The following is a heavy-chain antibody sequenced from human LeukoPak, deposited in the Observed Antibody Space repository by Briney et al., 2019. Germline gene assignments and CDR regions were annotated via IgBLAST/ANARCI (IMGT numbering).Heavy chain of an antibody. CDR1: GGSISSGSYY. V-gene: IGHV4-61*02. Sequence: SETLSLTCTVSGGSISSGSYYWSWIRQPAGKGLEWIGRIYTSGSTNYNPSLKSRVTISVDTSKNQFSLKLSSVTAADTAVYYCAREGSVCSSTSCLNWFDPWGQGTLVTVSS. D-gene: IGHD2-2*01. J-gene: IGHJ5*02. CDR3: AREGSVCSSTSCLNWFDP. CDR2: IYTSGST.